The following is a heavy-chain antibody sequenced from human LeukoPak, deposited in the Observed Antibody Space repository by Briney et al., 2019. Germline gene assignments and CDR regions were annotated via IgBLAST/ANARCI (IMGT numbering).Heavy chain of an antibody. Sequence: ASVRVSCKASGYTFTGYYMHWVRQAPGQGLEWMGWINPNSGGTNYAQKFQGRVTMTRDTSISTAYMELSRLRSDDTAVYYCARGPKYSSSLDYWGQGTLVTVSS. CDR1: GYTFTGYY. CDR3: ARGPKYSSSLDY. V-gene: IGHV1-2*02. D-gene: IGHD6-6*01. CDR2: INPNSGGT. J-gene: IGHJ4*02.